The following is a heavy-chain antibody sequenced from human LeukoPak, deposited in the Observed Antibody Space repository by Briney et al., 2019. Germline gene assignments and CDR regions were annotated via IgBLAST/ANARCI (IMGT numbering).Heavy chain of an antibody. CDR3: AREGGFYRPLDY. Sequence: PSETLSLTCGVCGGSVSSTNWWTWIRQPPGKGLEWIGEVHLDGRTNFNPSLKSRLTMSVDLSENHVSLKLTSVTAADTAVYYCAREGGFYRPLDYSGQGTLVTVSS. CDR1: GGSVSSTNW. D-gene: IGHD6-25*01. CDR2: VHLDGRT. J-gene: IGHJ4*02. V-gene: IGHV4-4*02.